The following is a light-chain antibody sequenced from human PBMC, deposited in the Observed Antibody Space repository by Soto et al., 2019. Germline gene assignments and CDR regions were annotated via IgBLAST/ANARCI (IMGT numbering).Light chain of an antibody. J-gene: IGKJ5*01. CDR2: DAS. V-gene: IGKV3D-20*01. CDR3: QQYGSSPIT. Sequence: EIMLTQSPATLSLSPGGTATLSCGASQSVSSSYLAWYQQKPGLAPRLIIYDASSRATGIPDRFSGSGSGTDFTLTISRLEPEDVAVYYCQQYGSSPITLGQGTRLEIK. CDR1: QSVSSSY.